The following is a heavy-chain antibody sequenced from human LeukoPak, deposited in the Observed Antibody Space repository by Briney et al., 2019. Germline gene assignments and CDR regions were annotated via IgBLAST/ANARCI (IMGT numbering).Heavy chain of an antibody. CDR2: ISYDGSNK. J-gene: IGHJ4*02. Sequence: PGRSLRLSCAASGFTFSSYAMHWVRQAPGKGLEWVAVISYDGSNKYYADSVKGRFTISRDNSKNTLYLQMNGLRAEDTAVYYCAKDLAIEGFDYWGQGTLVTVSS. CDR1: GFTFSSYA. CDR3: AKDLAIEGFDY. V-gene: IGHV3-30*04.